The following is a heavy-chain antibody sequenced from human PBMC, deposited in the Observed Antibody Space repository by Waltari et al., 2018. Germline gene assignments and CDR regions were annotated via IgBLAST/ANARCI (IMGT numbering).Heavy chain of an antibody. CDR3: AKDYGDYVEYFQH. CDR2: IRYDGKST. D-gene: IGHD4-17*01. V-gene: IGHV3-30*02. Sequence: QVQLVESGGGVVQPGESLRLSCAASGFTFSSCGLHWVRQAPGKGLEWVSFIRYDGKSTNYADSLKGRFTISRDSSKNTVYLQMNSLRAEDTAVYYCAKDYGDYVEYFQHWGQGTLVTVSS. CDR1: GFTFSSCG. J-gene: IGHJ1*01.